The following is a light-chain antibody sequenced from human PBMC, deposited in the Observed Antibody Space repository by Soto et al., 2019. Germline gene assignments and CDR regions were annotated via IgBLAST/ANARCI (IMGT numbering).Light chain of an antibody. CDR2: AAS. CDR1: QGIRND. CDR3: LQYNTYPWT. V-gene: IGKV1-17*01. J-gene: IGKJ1*01. Sequence: DIQMTQSPSSLSASVGDRVTITCRASQGIRNDLDWYQQKPGKAPKRLIYAASSLQTGVPSRFSGSGSGTEFTLTISSLQPEDFATYYCLQYNTYPWTFGQGTRVEIK.